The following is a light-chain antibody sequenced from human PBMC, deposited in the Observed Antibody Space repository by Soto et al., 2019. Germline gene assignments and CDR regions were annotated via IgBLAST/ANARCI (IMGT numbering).Light chain of an antibody. V-gene: IGKV1-39*01. CDR3: QQSDSYPYT. CDR2: AAS. J-gene: IGKJ2*01. Sequence: DIKMTQSPSSLSVFVGDRVTITCRASQSITNYLNWYQQKPGKAPKLLVYAASSLQSGVPSRFSGNGSGTDFTLTISSLQPEDFASYYCQQSDSYPYTFGQGTKLEIK. CDR1: QSITNY.